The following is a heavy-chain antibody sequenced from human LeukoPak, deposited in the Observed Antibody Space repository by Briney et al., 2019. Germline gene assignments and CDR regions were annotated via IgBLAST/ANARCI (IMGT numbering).Heavy chain of an antibody. CDR3: ARVRGCSSTSCYLYYYYYMDV. CDR1: GGSFSGYY. V-gene: IGHV4-34*01. Sequence: SETLSLTCAVYGGSFSGYYWSWIRQPPGKGLEWIGEINHSGSTNYNPSLKSRVTISVDTSKNQFSLKLSSVTAADTAVYYCARVRGCSSTSCYLYYYYYMDVWGKGTTVTVSS. J-gene: IGHJ6*03. D-gene: IGHD2-2*01. CDR2: INHSGST.